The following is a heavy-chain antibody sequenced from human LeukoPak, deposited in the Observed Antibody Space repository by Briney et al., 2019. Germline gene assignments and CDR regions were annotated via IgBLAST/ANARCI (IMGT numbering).Heavy chain of an antibody. J-gene: IGHJ4*02. V-gene: IGHV3-30*02. CDR1: GFTFSSYG. CDR2: IRNDGSNK. CDR3: AKTSSYDYVWGSYRSPDY. Sequence: GGSLRLSCAASGFTFSSYGMHWVRQAPGKGLEWVAFIRNDGSNKYYADSVKGRFTISRDNSKNTLYLQMNSLRAEDTAVYYCAKTSSYDYVWGSYRSPDYWGQGTLVTVSS. D-gene: IGHD3-16*02.